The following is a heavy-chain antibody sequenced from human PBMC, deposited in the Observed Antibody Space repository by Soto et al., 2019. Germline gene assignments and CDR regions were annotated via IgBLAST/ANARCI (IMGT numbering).Heavy chain of an antibody. J-gene: IGHJ4*02. CDR2: IYYSGST. CDR1: GGSISSSSYY. CDR3: ARQTRGYGYFYFDY. V-gene: IGHV4-39*01. D-gene: IGHD3-22*01. Sequence: SETLSLTCTVSGGSISSSSYYWGWIRQPPGKGLEWIGSIYYSGSTYYNPSLKSRVTISVDTSKNQFSLKLSSVTAADTAVYYCARQTRGYGYFYFDYWGQGTLVTVSS.